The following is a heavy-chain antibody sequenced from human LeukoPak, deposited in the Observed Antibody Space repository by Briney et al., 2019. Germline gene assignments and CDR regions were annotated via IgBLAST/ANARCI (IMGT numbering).Heavy chain of an antibody. CDR1: GLTLSNYG. Sequence: PGGSLRLSCAVSGLTLSNYGMSWVRQAPGKGLEWVAGISDSGGSTNYADSVKGRFPISRDNPKNTLYLQMNSLRAEDTAVYFCAKRGVVIRVILVGFHKEAYYFDSWGQGALVTVSS. D-gene: IGHD3-22*01. CDR3: AKRGVVIRVILVGFHKEAYYFDS. J-gene: IGHJ4*02. CDR2: ISDSGGST. V-gene: IGHV3-23*01.